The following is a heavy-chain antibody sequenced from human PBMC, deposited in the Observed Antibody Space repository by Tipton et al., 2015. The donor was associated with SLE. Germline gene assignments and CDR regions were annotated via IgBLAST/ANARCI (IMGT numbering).Heavy chain of an antibody. CDR3: ARERNSGYDWGHYYYYMDV. J-gene: IGHJ6*03. D-gene: IGHD5-12*01. CDR2: INYSGFT. CDR1: GGSFHGYH. Sequence: TLSLTCAVYGGSFHGYHWSWIRQPPGKGLEWIGEINYSGFTNYNPSLKSRVTISIETSKNQFSLKLSSVTAADTAVYYCARERNSGYDWGHYYYYMDVWGKGTTVTVSS. V-gene: IGHV4-34*01.